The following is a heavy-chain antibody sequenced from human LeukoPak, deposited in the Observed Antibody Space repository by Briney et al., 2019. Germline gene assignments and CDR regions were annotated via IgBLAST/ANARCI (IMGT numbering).Heavy chain of an antibody. CDR3: ATDLPTATWAVAGTRAFDI. V-gene: IGHV1-24*01. J-gene: IGHJ3*02. CDR2: FDLEDGET. Sequence: ASVKVSCKVSGSTLTELSMHWVRQAPGQGLGGRGGFDLEDGETIYAQKFQGRVTMTEDTSTDTAYMELSSLRSEDTAVYYCATDLPTATWAVAGTRAFDIWGQGTMVTVSS. CDR1: GSTLTELS. D-gene: IGHD6-19*01.